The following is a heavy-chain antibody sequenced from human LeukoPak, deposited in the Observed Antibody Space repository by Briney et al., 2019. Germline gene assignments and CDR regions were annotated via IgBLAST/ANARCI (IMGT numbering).Heavy chain of an antibody. CDR1: GFTFSSHW. CDR2: INSDGSDI. V-gene: IGHV3-74*01. D-gene: IGHD1-26*01. CDR3: ARDKVVGATKFDY. Sequence: GGSLRLSCVASGFTFSSHWMHWVRQGPGKGLVWVSRINSDGSDISYADSVKGRFTISRDNAKNSLYLQMDSLRAEDTAVYFCARDKVVGATKFDYWGQGILVTVSS. J-gene: IGHJ4*02.